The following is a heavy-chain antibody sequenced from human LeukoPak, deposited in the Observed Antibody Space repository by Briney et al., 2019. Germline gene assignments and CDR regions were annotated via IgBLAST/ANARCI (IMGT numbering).Heavy chain of an antibody. Sequence: PGRSLRLSCAASGFTFSSYGMHWVRQAPGKGLEWVAVISYDGSNKYYADSVKGRFTISRDNSKNTLYLQMNSLRAEDTAVYYCAKDMIARSLGPWDIDYWGQGTLVTVSS. CDR3: AKDMIARSLGPWDIDY. CDR2: ISYDGSNK. D-gene: IGHD1-26*01. V-gene: IGHV3-30*18. J-gene: IGHJ4*02. CDR1: GFTFSSYG.